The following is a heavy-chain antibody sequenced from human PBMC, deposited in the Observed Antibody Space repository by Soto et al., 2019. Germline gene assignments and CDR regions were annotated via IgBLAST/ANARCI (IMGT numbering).Heavy chain of an antibody. V-gene: IGHV1-69*13. D-gene: IGHD2-2*01. CDR1: GGTFSSYA. Sequence: SVKVSCKASGGTFSSYAISWVRQAPGQGLEWMGGIIPIFGTANYAQKFQGRVTITADESTSTAYMELSSLRSEDTAVYYCANGYCISTSCFWFDPWGQGTLVTVSS. CDR2: IIPIFGTA. CDR3: ANGYCISTSCFWFDP. J-gene: IGHJ5*02.